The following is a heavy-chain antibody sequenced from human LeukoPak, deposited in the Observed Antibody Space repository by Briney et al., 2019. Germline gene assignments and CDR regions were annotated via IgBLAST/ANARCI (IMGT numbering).Heavy chain of an antibody. Sequence: ASVKVSRKASGYTFTRYAISGVRQAAGQGLEWMGWISAYNGNTHYAQKLQGRVTMPTDTPTSTAYMEPRSLRSDDTAVYYCARAGVITTTDAFDIWGQGTMVTVSS. D-gene: IGHD3-22*01. CDR1: GYTFTRYA. V-gene: IGHV1-18*01. CDR2: ISAYNGNT. CDR3: ARAGVITTTDAFDI. J-gene: IGHJ3*02.